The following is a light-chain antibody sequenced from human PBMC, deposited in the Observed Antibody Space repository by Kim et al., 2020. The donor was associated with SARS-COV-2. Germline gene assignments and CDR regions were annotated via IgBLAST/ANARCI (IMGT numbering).Light chain of an antibody. CDR2: DAS. CDR1: QSVSTY. Sequence: EIVLPQSPVTLSLSPGERATLSCRASQSVSTYLAWYQQKFGQAPRLLIYDASTRAAGIPARFSGSGSGTDFTLTISSLEPDDSAVYYCQPRSNWPWTFGQGTKVEIK. V-gene: IGKV3-11*01. CDR3: QPRSNWPWT. J-gene: IGKJ1*01.